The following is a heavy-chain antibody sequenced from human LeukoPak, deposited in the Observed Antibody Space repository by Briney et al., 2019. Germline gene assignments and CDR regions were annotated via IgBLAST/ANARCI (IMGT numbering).Heavy chain of an antibody. CDR3: ARDLGAYQLLDAPRGWFDP. CDR2: IYYSGST. V-gene: IGHV4-59*01. D-gene: IGHD2-2*01. Sequence: SETLSLTCTVSGGSISSYYWSWIRQPPGKGLEWIGYIYYSGSTNYNPSLKSRVTISVDTSKNQFSLKLSSVTAADTAVYYCARDLGAYQLLDAPRGWFDPWGQGTLVTVSS. CDR1: GGSISSYY. J-gene: IGHJ5*02.